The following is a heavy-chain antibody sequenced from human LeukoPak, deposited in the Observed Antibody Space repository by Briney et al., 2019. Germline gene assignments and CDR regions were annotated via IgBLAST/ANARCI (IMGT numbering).Heavy chain of an antibody. CDR3: AKDRGTYYFYFDY. D-gene: IGHD1-26*01. Sequence: ETLSLTCNVSGGSISSGGSRWSWVRQAPGKGLEWVSTISGSGSHTYYADSVKGRFTISRDNSKNTLYLQMHSLRAEDTAVYYCAKDRGTYYFYFDYWGQGTLVTVSS. CDR2: ISGSGSHT. CDR1: GGSISSGGSR. V-gene: IGHV3-23*01. J-gene: IGHJ4*02.